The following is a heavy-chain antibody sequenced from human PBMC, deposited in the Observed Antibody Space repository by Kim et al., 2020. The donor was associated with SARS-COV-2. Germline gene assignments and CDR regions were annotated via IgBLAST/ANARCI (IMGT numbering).Heavy chain of an antibody. CDR3: ARDRITIFGVVIPLDY. J-gene: IGHJ4*02. D-gene: IGHD3-3*01. Sequence: GGSLRLSCAASGFTFSSYEMNWVHQAPGKGLEWVSYISSSGSTIYYADSVKGRFTISRDNAKNSLYLQMNSLRAEDTAVYYCARDRITIFGVVIPLDYWGQGTLVTVSS. CDR1: GFTFSSYE. V-gene: IGHV3-48*03. CDR2: ISSSGSTI.